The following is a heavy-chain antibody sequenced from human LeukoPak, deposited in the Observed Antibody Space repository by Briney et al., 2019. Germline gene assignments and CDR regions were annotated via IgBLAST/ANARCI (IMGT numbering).Heavy chain of an antibody. CDR1: EYSFTGYY. D-gene: IGHD6-19*01. CDR3: ARRAVDNSYYYYMDV. CDR2: INPYSGET. Sequence: ASVKVSCKASEYSFTGYYIHWVRQAPGQGLDWTGWINPYSGETNYAQKFQGRVTMTRDTSINTAYMELIRLKSDDTAMYYCARRAVDNSYYYYMDVWGKGTTVTVSS. J-gene: IGHJ6*03. V-gene: IGHV1-2*02.